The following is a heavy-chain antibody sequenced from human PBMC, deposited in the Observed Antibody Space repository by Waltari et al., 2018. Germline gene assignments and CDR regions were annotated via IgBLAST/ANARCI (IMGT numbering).Heavy chain of an antibody. D-gene: IGHD6-19*01. J-gene: IGHJ4*02. CDR3: ARDDYTSGWFLGY. CDR2: IWNDGSKE. CDR1: GFTFRTSG. V-gene: IGHV3-33*01. Sequence: QVHLVESGGGVVQPGRSPRLSCAASGFTFRTSGLHWVRQAPGKGREWVAVIWNDGSKEYYADSVRGRFTISRDNSKNTLYLQMNSLRAEDTAVYYCARDDYTSGWFLGYWGQGTLVTASS.